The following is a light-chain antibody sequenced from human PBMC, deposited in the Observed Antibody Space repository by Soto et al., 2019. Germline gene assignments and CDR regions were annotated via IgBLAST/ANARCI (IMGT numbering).Light chain of an antibody. J-gene: IGKJ1*01. Sequence: DIQVAQCPSNPRSSVVERVSVTFRASQTISNWLAWYQQKAGQAPKLLIYTASTLESGAPSRCSGSGSGTELTLTIRSLQPDDFATYYCQQYNSYSQTFGQGTKVDIK. CDR1: QTISNW. V-gene: IGKV1-5*03. CDR3: QQYNSYSQT. CDR2: TAS.